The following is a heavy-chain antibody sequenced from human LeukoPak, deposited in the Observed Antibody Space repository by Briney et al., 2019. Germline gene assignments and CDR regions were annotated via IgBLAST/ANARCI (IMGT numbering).Heavy chain of an antibody. CDR3: ARDPLAVAGTSY. J-gene: IGHJ4*02. Sequence: PGGSLRLSCAASGFTVSSNYMSWVRQAPGKGLEWVSVIYSGGSTYYADSVKGRFTISRDNSKNTLYLQMNSLRAEDTAVYYCARDPLAVAGTSYWGQGTLDTVSS. CDR1: GFTVSSNY. CDR2: IYSGGST. D-gene: IGHD6-19*01. V-gene: IGHV3-53*01.